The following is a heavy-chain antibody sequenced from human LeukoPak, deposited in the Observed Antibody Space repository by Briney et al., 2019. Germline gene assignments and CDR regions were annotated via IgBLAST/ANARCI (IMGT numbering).Heavy chain of an antibody. CDR2: IYYSGST. CDR3: ARDLYNWLDP. J-gene: IGHJ5*02. V-gene: IGHV4-39*07. CDR1: GGSISSSSYY. Sequence: SETLSLTCTVSGGSISSSSYYWGWIRQPPGKGLEWIGSIYYSGSTYYNPSLKSRVTISVDTSKNQFSLKLSSVTAADTAVYYCARDLYNWLDPWGQGTLVTVSS.